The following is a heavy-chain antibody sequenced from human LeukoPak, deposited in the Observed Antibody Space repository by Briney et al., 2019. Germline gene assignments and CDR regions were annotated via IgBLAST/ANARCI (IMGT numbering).Heavy chain of an antibody. CDR3: ARGSSMRDWFDP. J-gene: IGHJ5*02. CDR2: IYYSGST. Sequence: SETLSLTCTVSGGSISSYYRSWIRQPPGKGLEWIGYIYYSGSTNYNPSLKSRVTISVDTSKNQFSLKLSSVTAADTAVYYCARGSSMRDWFDPWGQGTLVTVSS. V-gene: IGHV4-59*01. D-gene: IGHD2-2*01. CDR1: GGSISSYY.